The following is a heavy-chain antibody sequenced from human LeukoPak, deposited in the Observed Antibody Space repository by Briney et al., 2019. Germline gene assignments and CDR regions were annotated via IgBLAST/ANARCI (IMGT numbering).Heavy chain of an antibody. V-gene: IGHV1-2*06. J-gene: IGHJ6*02. CDR3: ARDRYYGSGSPYGMDV. Sequence: ASVTVSCTASGYTFTGYYMHWVRQAPGQGLEWMGRINPNSGGTNYAQKFQGRVTMTRDTSISTAYMELSRLRSDDTAVYYCARDRYYGSGSPYGMDVWGQGTMVTVSS. D-gene: IGHD3-10*01. CDR2: INPNSGGT. CDR1: GYTFTGYY.